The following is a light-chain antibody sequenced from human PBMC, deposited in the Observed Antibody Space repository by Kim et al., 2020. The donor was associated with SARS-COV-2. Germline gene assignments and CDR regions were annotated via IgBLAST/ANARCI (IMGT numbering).Light chain of an antibody. Sequence: QSVLTQPPSVSGAPGQRVTISCTGSSSNIGAGYDVHWYQQLPGTAPKLLIYGNSNRPSGVPDRFPGSKSGTSASLAITGLQAEDEADYYCQSYDSSLSGSGVFGGGTKLTVL. CDR2: GNS. CDR1: SSNIGAGYD. J-gene: IGLJ2*01. CDR3: QSYDSSLSGSGV. V-gene: IGLV1-40*01.